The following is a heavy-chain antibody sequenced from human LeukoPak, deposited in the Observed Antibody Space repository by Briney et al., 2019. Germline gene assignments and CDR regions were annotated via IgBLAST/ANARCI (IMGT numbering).Heavy chain of an antibody. J-gene: IGHJ4*02. CDR3: AKKEGALLWFGELLEGPIDY. Sequence: GGSLSFSCAASGFTFSSIAMSWVPQAPGKGRKGFSAIRGSGGSTYYADSVKGRFTISRDNSKNTLYLQMNSLRAEDTAVYYCAKKEGALLWFGELLEGPIDYWGQGTLVTVSS. V-gene: IGHV3-23*01. CDR1: GFTFSSIA. CDR2: IRGSGGST. D-gene: IGHD3-10*01.